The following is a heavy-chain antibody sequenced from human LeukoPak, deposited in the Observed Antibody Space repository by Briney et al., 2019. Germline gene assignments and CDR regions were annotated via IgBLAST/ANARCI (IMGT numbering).Heavy chain of an antibody. CDR2: IYYSGST. D-gene: IGHD1-26*01. V-gene: IGHV4-59*11. CDR3: ARFGIVGATSGY. Sequence: SETLSLTCTVSGGSISSHYWSWIRQPPGKGLEWIGYIYYSGSTNYNPSLKSRVTISVDTSKNQFSLKLSSVTAADTAVYYCARFGIVGATSGYWGQGTLVTVSS. CDR1: GGSISSHY. J-gene: IGHJ4*02.